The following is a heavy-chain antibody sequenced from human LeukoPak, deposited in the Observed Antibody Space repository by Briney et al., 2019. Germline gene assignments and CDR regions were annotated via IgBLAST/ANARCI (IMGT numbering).Heavy chain of an antibody. CDR3: AKPITVSGATDGFDI. V-gene: IGHV3-74*01. CDR2: INGDGSRT. Sequence: GGSLRLSCGASGFTFSNHWMHWVRQVPGKGLVWVSRINGDGSRTSYADPVKGRFTISRDNAKNTVYLQMNSLRVEDAAVYYCAKPITVSGATDGFDIWGQGTMVTVSS. D-gene: IGHD3-3*01. CDR1: GFTFSNHW. J-gene: IGHJ3*02.